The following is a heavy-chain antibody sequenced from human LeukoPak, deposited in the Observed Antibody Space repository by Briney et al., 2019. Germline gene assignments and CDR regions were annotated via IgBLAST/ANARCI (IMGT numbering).Heavy chain of an antibody. D-gene: IGHD2-21*02. V-gene: IGHV4-30-4*07. CDR3: ATSTLAYCGGDCFSVGLFDY. Sequence: SETLSLTCAVSGGSISSGGYSWSWIRQPPGKGLEWIGYFYYSGSTYYNPSLKSRVTISVDTSKNQFSLKLSSVTAADTAVYYCATSTLAYCGGDCFSVGLFDYWGQGTLVTVSS. CDR2: FYYSGST. CDR1: GGSISSGGYS. J-gene: IGHJ4*02.